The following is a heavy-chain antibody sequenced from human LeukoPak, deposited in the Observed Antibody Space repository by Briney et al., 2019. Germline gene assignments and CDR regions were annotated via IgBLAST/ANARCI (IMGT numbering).Heavy chain of an antibody. D-gene: IGHD3-3*01. J-gene: IGHJ6*02. V-gene: IGHV4-34*01. Sequence: SETLPLTCAVYGGSFSGYYWSWIRQPPGKGLEWIGEINHSGSTNYNPSLKSRVTISVDTSKNQFSLKLSSVTAADTAVYYCARGHYDFWSGYYIPTTGYYGMDVWGQGTTVTVSS. CDR1: GGSFSGYY. CDR2: INHSGST. CDR3: ARGHYDFWSGYYIPTTGYYGMDV.